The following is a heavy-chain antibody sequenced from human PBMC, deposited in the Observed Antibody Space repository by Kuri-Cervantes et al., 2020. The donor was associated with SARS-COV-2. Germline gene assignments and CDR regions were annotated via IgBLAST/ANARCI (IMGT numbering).Heavy chain of an antibody. J-gene: IGHJ4*02. CDR1: GFTLSSYG. V-gene: IGHV3-33*06. CDR2: IRYDGSNE. Sequence: GESLKISCAASGFTLSSYGMHWVRQAPGKGLEWVAVIRYDGSNEYYADSVKGRFTISRDNSKNTLYLQMDSLRAEDTAVYYCAKDYSSGWRRGIDYWGQGTLVTVSS. D-gene: IGHD6-19*01. CDR3: AKDYSSGWRRGIDY.